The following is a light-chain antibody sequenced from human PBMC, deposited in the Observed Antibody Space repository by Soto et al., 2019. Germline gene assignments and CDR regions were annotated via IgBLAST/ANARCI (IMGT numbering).Light chain of an antibody. CDR1: QSFRGL. Sequence: EVVLTQSPVTLSLSPGERATLSCRASQSFRGLLAWYQQKPGQAPRLLIYDASNRATGIPARFSGSGSGTDFTLTISSLEPEDFAVYYCQQRSNWPPGFGQGTRLEIK. CDR2: DAS. V-gene: IGKV3-11*01. CDR3: QQRSNWPPG. J-gene: IGKJ5*01.